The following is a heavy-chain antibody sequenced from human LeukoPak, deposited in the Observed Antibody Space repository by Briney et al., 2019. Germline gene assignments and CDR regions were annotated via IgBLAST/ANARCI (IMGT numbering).Heavy chain of an antibody. CDR2: INYSGST. D-gene: IGHD3-22*01. Sequence: SETLSLTCTVSGGSIRTYYWSWIRQPPGKGLEWIGYINYSGSTKYNPSLKSRVTILVDTSKNQFSLKLSSVTAADTAVYFCASPRGDDSGGYYTWYFHHWGQGILVTVSS. V-gene: IGHV4-59*08. J-gene: IGHJ1*01. CDR3: ASPRGDDSGGYYTWYFHH. CDR1: GGSIRTYY.